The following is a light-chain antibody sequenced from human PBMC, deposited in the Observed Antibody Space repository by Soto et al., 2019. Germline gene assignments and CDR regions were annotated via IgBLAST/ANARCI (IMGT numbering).Light chain of an antibody. J-gene: IGKJ4*01. CDR2: SAS. CDR1: QSIGSY. V-gene: IGKV1-39*01. CDR3: QQSYSIPSLT. Sequence: DIQMSQSPSSLSATVGNRVTITCRASQSIGSYLNWYQQKPGRAPKLLIYSASTLQSGVPSRFSGSGSGTDFILTISSLQPEDFATYFCQQSYSIPSLTFGGGTKVEIK.